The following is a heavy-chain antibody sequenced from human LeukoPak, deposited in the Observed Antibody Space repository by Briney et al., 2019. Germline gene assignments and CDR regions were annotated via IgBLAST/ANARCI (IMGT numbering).Heavy chain of an antibody. CDR2: IYYSGST. J-gene: IGHJ6*03. CDR3: ARRSPKDYYYMDV. CDR1: GGSIGSSSYY. V-gene: IGHV4-39*01. D-gene: IGHD1-26*01. Sequence: KPSETLSLTCTVSGGSIGSSSYYWGWIRQPPGKGLEWIGSIYYSGSTYYNPSLKSRVTISVDTSKNQFSLKLSSVTAADTAVYYCARRSPKDYYYMDVWGKGTTVTVSS.